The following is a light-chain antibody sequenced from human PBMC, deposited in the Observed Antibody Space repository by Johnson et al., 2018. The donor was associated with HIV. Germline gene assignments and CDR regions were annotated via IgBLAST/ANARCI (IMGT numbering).Light chain of an antibody. Sequence: QSVLTQPPSVSAAPGQKVTISCSGSSSNIGNNYVSWYQQLPGTAPKLLIYESNKRPSGIPDRFSGSKSATSATLAITGLQTGDEADYYCGAWDSSLSASYVFGTGTKVTVL. J-gene: IGLJ1*01. V-gene: IGLV1-51*02. CDR1: SSNIGNNY. CDR3: GAWDSSLSASYV. CDR2: ESN.